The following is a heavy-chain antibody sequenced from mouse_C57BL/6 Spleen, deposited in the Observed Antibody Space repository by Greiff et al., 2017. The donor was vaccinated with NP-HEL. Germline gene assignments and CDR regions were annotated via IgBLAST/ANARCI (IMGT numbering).Heavy chain of an antibody. CDR2: IYPGSGNT. J-gene: IGHJ1*03. CDR3: ARERITTVAWYFDV. D-gene: IGHD1-1*01. CDR1: GYTFTDYY. V-gene: IGHV1-76*01. Sequence: QVQLKESGAELVRPGASVKLSCKASGYTFTDYYINWVKQRPGQGLEWIARIYPGSGNTYYNEKFKGKATLTAEKSSSTAYMQLSSLTSEDSAVYFCARERITTVAWYFDVWGTGTTVTVSS.